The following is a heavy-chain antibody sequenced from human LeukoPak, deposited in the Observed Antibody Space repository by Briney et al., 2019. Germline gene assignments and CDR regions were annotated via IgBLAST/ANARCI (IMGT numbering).Heavy chain of an antibody. V-gene: IGHV1-18*01. CDR2: ISSYNGDT. Sequence: ASVKVSCTASGYTFTIYGITWVRQAPGQGLEWMGWISSYNGDTKYAQKVQGRVTVTTDTSTSTAYMELRSLSLDDTAVYYCARGDYGGGFDYWGQGTLVTVSS. CDR3: ARGDYGGGFDY. D-gene: IGHD4-23*01. J-gene: IGHJ4*02. CDR1: GYTFTIYG.